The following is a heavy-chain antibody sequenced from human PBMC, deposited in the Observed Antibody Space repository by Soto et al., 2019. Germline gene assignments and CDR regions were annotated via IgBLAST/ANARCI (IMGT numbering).Heavy chain of an antibody. CDR2: ISGSGAST. D-gene: IGHD3-16*01. CDR3: AKTPGVITVITSFDH. CDR1: GFTFNKYA. J-gene: IGHJ4*02. V-gene: IGHV3-23*01. Sequence: PGGSLRLSFLASGFTFNKYALAWVGRAPGKGLEWVSAISGSGASTYDADSAKGRFTISRDNSNNTLYLQMNSLRAEDTAVYYCAKTPGVITVITSFDHWGQGTPVTVSS.